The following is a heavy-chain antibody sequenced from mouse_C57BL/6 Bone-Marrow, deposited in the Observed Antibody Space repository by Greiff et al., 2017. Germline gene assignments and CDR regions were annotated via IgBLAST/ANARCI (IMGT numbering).Heavy chain of an antibody. J-gene: IGHJ3*01. V-gene: IGHV14-3*01. CDR1: GFNIQNTY. CDR2: LDPANGTT. Sequence: VQLQQSVAELVRPGASVKLSCTASGFNIQNTYMHWVKQRPEQGLAWIGRLDPANGTTKYAPQFQGKATRTADTSSNTAYLQLSSLTSDDTAIYYFAPPLAYWGQGTLVTVSA. CDR3: APPLAY.